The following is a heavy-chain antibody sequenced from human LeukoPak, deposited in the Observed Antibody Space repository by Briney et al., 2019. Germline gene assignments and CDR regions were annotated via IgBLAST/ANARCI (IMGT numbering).Heavy chain of an antibody. D-gene: IGHD6-19*01. V-gene: IGHV3-23*01. CDR3: ARHGSGCFDY. J-gene: IGHJ4*02. CDR1: GFTFSSSV. Sequence: PGGSLRLSCAASGFTFSSSVMTWVRQAPGKGLEWVSLISINGGDTYYADSVKGRFTISRDNSRNTLFLQMNSLRVDDTAIYYCARHGSGCFDYWGQGTLITVSS. CDR2: ISINGGDT.